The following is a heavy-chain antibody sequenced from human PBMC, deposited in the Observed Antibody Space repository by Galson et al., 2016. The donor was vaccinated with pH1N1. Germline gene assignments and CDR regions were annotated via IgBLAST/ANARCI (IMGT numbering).Heavy chain of an antibody. CDR3: ARQYDFGDYRGDAFDI. J-gene: IGHJ3*02. Sequence: QSGAEVKKPGESLKISCKASGYSFTRYWIAWVHQVPGKGLEWVGVVNPGGSTIRYSPPFQGQVTISSDKSINTAYLQWISLKASDTATYYCARQYDFGDYRGDAFDIWGQGTMVIVSS. CDR2: VNPGGSTI. D-gene: IGHD4-17*01. CDR1: GYSFTRYW. V-gene: IGHV5-51*07.